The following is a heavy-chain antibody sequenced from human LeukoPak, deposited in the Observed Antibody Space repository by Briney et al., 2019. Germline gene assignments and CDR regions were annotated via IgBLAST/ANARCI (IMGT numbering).Heavy chain of an antibody. Sequence: GGSLRLSCAASVFTFSSYSMNWVRQAPGKGLEWVSYISSSSSTIFYTDSVKGRFTISRDNAKHSLYLQMTSLRAEDTAVYYRARALRYFDWLSTSPEYNWFDPWGQGTLVTVSS. D-gene: IGHD3-9*01. CDR2: ISSSSSTI. V-gene: IGHV3-48*01. CDR1: VFTFSSYS. J-gene: IGHJ5*02. CDR3: ARALRYFDWLSTSPEYNWFDP.